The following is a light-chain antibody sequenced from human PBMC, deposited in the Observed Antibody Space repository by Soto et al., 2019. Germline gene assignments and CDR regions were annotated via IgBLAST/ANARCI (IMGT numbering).Light chain of an antibody. V-gene: IGKV1-27*01. CDR2: AAS. J-gene: IGKJ4*01. CDR3: QKYTNVPT. CDR1: QGISNY. Sequence: DIQMTQSPSSLSASVGDRVTITCRARQGISNYLAWYQQIPWKVPKLLISAASTLQSGVPSRFSGSGSETDFTLTISSLQPEDVATYYCQKYTNVPTFGGGTKVEIK.